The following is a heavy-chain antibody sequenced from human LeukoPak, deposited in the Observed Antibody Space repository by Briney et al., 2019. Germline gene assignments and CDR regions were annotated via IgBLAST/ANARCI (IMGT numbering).Heavy chain of an antibody. V-gene: IGHV3-49*04. D-gene: IGHD2-2*01. CDR3: TRPRFATDIVVVPAAPTDFDY. J-gene: IGHJ4*02. Sequence: GGSLRLSCTASGFTFGDYAMSWVRQAPGKGREWVGFIRSKAYGGTTEYAASVKGRFTISRDDSKSIAYLQMNSLKTEDTAVYYCTRPRFATDIVVVPAAPTDFDYWGQGTLVTVSS. CDR1: GFTFGDYA. CDR2: IRSKAYGGTT.